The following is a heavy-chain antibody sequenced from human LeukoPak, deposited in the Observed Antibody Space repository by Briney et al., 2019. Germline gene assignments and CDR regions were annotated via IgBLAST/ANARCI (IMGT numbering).Heavy chain of an antibody. CDR1: GFTVSSNY. Sequence: GGSLRLSCAASGFTVSSNYMSWVRQAPGKGLEWVANIKEDGGELNYVDSVKGRFTISRDNAKQSLFLQMNSLRVGDLGVYYCARGRRWLQPLDYWGQGTLVTVSS. D-gene: IGHD5-24*01. CDR2: IKEDGGEL. CDR3: ARGRRWLQPLDY. J-gene: IGHJ4*02. V-gene: IGHV3-7*04.